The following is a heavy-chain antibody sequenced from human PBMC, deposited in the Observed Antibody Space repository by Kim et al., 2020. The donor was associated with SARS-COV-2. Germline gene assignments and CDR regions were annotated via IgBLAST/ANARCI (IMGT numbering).Heavy chain of an antibody. CDR1: GGSISSNNW. Sequence: SETLSLTCGVSGGSISSNNWWTWVRQSPGKGPEWIGAIYHSGSTNYNPSLKSRVTMSVDKSEQQFSLNLNYVTAADTAVYYCASCGGESSSFCFDPCGQGSRVTVSS. D-gene: IGHD6-6*01. V-gene: IGHV4-4*02. CDR2: IYHSGST. CDR3: ASCGGESSSFCFDP. J-gene: IGHJ5*02.